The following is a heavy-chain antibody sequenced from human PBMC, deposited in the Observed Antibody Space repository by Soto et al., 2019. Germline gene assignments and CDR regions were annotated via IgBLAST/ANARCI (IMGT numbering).Heavy chain of an antibody. D-gene: IGHD3-10*01. CDR2: INPNSGGT. CDR1: GYTFTGYY. Sequence: ASVKVACKASGYTFTGYYMHWVLQAPGQGLEWMGWINPNSGGTNYAQKFQGWVTMTRDTSISTAYMELSRLRSDDTAVYYCAREIMDGSGSKSYYYGMDVWGQGTTVTVSS. V-gene: IGHV1-2*04. J-gene: IGHJ6*02. CDR3: AREIMDGSGSKSYYYGMDV.